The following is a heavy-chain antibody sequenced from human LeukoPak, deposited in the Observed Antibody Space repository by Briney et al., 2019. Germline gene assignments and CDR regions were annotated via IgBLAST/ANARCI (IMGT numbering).Heavy chain of an antibody. J-gene: IGHJ4*02. CDR3: ARVATYYYDSSGYYRFDY. Sequence: ASVKVSCKASGYTFTSYGISWVRQAPGQGLEWMGWISAYNGNTNYAQKLQGRVTMTTDTSTSTAYMELRSLRSDDTAVYYCARVATYYYDSSGYYRFDYWGQGTLVTVSS. CDR2: ISAYNGNT. CDR1: GYTFTSYG. V-gene: IGHV1-18*01. D-gene: IGHD3-22*01.